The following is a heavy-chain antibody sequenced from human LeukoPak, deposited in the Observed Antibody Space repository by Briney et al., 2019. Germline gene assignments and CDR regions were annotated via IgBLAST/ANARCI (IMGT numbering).Heavy chain of an antibody. Sequence: ASVRVSCKASGYTFTSYGITWVRQAPGQGLEWMGWISASNGNTNYAQKLQGRVTMTTDTSTSTVYMELRSLRSDDTAVYYCARASPIAAADSRYFLHWGQGTLVIVSS. CDR3: ARASPIAAADSRYFLH. CDR1: GYTFTSYG. D-gene: IGHD6-13*01. V-gene: IGHV1-18*01. CDR2: ISASNGNT. J-gene: IGHJ1*01.